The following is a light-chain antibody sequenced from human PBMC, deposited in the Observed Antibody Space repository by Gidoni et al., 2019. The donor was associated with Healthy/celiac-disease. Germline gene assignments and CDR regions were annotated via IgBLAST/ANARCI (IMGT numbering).Light chain of an antibody. V-gene: IGKV1-NL1*01. CDR3: QQYYSTPPGT. CDR2: AAS. CDR1: QGISNS. Sequence: DIQMTQSPSSLSASVGDRVTITCRASQGISNSLAWYQQKPGKAPKLLLYAASRVESGVPSRFSGSGSGTDYTLTISSLQPEDFATYYCQQYYSTPPGTFXXXTKLEIK. J-gene: IGKJ2*01.